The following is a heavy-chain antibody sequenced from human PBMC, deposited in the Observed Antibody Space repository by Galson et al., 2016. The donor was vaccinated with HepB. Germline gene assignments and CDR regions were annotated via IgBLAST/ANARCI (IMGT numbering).Heavy chain of an antibody. CDR2: IHWYSSTK. CDR1: GFPFEDYA. D-gene: IGHD6-13*01. CDR3: AKDRGYITSYLGIPGGMDV. Sequence: SLRLSCAASGFPFEDYAMHWVRQVPGKGLEWVAGIHWYSSTKDYADSVKGRFTISRDNAKKSLYLQMNSLRAEDTALYYCAKDRGYITSYLGIPGGMDVWGRGTTVTVSS. V-gene: IGHV3-9*01. J-gene: IGHJ6*04.